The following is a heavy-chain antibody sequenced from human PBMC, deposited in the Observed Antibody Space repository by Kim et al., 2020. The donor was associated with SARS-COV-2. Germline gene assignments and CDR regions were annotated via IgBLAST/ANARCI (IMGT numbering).Heavy chain of an antibody. J-gene: IGHJ5*02. CDR2: INHSGST. CDR3: ARLGPYGGYFVAKRTWFDP. Sequence: SETLSLTCAVYGGSFSGYYWSWIRQPPGKGLEWIGEINHSGSTNYNPSLKSRVTISVDTSKNQFSLKLSSVTAADTAVYYCARLGPYGGYFVAKRTWFDPWGQGTLVTVSS. CDR1: GGSFSGYY. V-gene: IGHV4-34*01. D-gene: IGHD5-12*01.